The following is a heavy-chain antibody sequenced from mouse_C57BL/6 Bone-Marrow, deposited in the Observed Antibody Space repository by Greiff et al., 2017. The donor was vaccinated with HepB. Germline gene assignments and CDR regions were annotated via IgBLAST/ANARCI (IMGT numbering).Heavy chain of an antibody. D-gene: IGHD3-2*02. CDR3: ARRGSSGYQFAY. J-gene: IGHJ3*01. V-gene: IGHV1-82*01. CDR1: GYAFSSSW. Sequence: QVQLQQSGPELVKPGASVKISCKASGYAFSSSWMNWVKQRPGKGLEWIGRIYPGDGDTNYNGKFKGKAKMTADKSSSTDYMQLSSLTSEDSAVYCCARRGSSGYQFAYWGQGTLVTVSA. CDR2: IYPGDGDT.